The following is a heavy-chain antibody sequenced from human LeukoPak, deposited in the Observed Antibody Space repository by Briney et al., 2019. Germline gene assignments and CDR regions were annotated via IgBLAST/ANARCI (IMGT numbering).Heavy chain of an antibody. CDR3: ARGYASASYRISYYLDY. J-gene: IGHJ4*02. Sequence: SGTLSLTCTVSGDFLTAYYRSWIRQPPGKGLEWIGYVYYTGSTEYNPSLRRRVTISVDTSKSQSSLQLRSLTAADTAVYYCARGYASASYRISYYLDYRGQGTLVTVSA. CDR1: GDFLTAYY. CDR2: VYYTGST. D-gene: IGHD3-10*01. V-gene: IGHV4-59*08.